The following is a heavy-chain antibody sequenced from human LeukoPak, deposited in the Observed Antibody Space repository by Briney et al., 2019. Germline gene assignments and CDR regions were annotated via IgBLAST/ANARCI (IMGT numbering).Heavy chain of an antibody. D-gene: IGHD4-17*01. CDR3: ARGNDYGDQLPSDY. V-gene: IGHV1-69*13. CDR1: GGTFSSYA. Sequence: GASVKVSCKASGGTFSSYAISWVRQAPGQGLEWMGGIIPIFGTANYAQKFQGRVTITADESTSTAYMELSSLRSEDTAVYYCARGNDYGDQLPSDYWGQGTLVTVSS. J-gene: IGHJ4*02. CDR2: IIPIFGTA.